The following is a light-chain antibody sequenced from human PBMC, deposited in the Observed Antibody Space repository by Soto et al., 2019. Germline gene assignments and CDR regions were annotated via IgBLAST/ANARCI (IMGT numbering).Light chain of an antibody. CDR3: QQRYSTPSWT. CDR2: EAS. J-gene: IGKJ1*01. V-gene: IGKV1-39*01. CDR1: QDISKY. Sequence: DIQMTQSPSSLSASVGDRVTITCQASQDISKYLNWYQQKPGKAPKLLIYEASSLESGVPSRFSGSGSGTEFTLTISGLQPDDFATYYCQQRYSTPSWTFGQGTQLDIK.